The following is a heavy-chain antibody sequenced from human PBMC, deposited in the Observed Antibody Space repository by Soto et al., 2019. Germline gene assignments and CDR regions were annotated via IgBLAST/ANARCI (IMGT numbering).Heavy chain of an antibody. D-gene: IGHD2-21*01. Sequence: SETLSLTCTVSGGSVSSGSYYWSWIRQPPGKGLEWIGYIYYSGSTNYNPSLKSRVTISVDTSKNQFSLKLSSVTAADTAVYYCARDFDSPHTGPYAFDIWGQGTMVTVSS. CDR2: IYYSGST. CDR3: ARDFDSPHTGPYAFDI. J-gene: IGHJ3*02. V-gene: IGHV4-61*01. CDR1: GGSVSSGSYY.